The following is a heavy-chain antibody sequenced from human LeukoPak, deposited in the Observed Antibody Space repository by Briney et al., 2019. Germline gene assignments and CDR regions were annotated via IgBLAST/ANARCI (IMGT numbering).Heavy chain of an antibody. CDR1: GFTFDDYA. V-gene: IGHV3-9*03. D-gene: IGHD3-3*01. Sequence: GRSLRLSCAASGFTFDDYAMHWVRQAPGKGLEWVSGISWNSGSIGYADSVKGRFTISRDNAKNSLYLQMNSLRAEDMALYYCAKDTTIFGVATVPDAFDIWGQGTMVTVSS. CDR2: ISWNSGSI. J-gene: IGHJ3*02. CDR3: AKDTTIFGVATVPDAFDI.